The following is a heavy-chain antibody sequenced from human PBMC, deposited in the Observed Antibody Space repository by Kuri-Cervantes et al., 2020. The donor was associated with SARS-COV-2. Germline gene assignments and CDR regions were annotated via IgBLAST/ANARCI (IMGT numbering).Heavy chain of an antibody. J-gene: IGHJ6*03. CDR1: GELFSGYY. CDR3: ARTYGLLRYVYYMDV. Sequence: SETLSLTCAVSGELFSGYYWSWIRQSPGKGLEWIGEINHSGSTNYNPSLKSRVVILVDRPQKQFSVRLSSLTAADTAVYYCARTYGLLRYVYYMDVWGKGTAVTVSS. CDR2: INHSGST. D-gene: IGHD3-22*01. V-gene: IGHV4-34*01.